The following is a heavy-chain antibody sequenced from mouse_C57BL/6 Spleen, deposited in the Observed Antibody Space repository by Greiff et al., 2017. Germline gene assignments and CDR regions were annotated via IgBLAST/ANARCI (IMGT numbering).Heavy chain of an antibody. J-gene: IGHJ2*01. CDR3: ARHEDYYGSSPVYFDY. CDR1: GYTFTEYT. D-gene: IGHD1-1*01. Sequence: VQLQQSGAELVKPGASVKLSCKASGYTFTEYTIHWVKQRSGQGLEWIGWLYPGSGSIKYNEKFKDKATLTADKSSSTVYMELSRLTSEDSAVYFCARHEDYYGSSPVYFDYWGQGTTLTVSS. V-gene: IGHV1-62-2*01. CDR2: LYPGSGSI.